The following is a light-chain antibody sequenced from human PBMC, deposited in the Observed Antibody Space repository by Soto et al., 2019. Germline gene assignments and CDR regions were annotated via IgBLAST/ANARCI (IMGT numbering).Light chain of an antibody. Sequence: AIEMTQPPSSLSASVGDRVTITCRASQGIRNGLGWYEQKPAKAPKLVIYAASSLRSGVPSRFSGSEPGTDFTHTIGSLQPGDFATYYSLQDDDYPLTFGGGTKVHIK. J-gene: IGKJ4*01. CDR2: AAS. CDR3: LQDDDYPLT. V-gene: IGKV1-6*01. CDR1: QGIRNG.